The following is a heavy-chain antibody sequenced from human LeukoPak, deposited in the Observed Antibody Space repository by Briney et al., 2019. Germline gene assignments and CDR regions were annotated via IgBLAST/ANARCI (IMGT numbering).Heavy chain of an antibody. CDR3: ARDCDGYYDSSAQDY. J-gene: IGHJ4*02. Sequence: ASVKVSCKASGYTFTSYGISWVRQATGQGLEWMGWISAYNGNTNYAQKLQGRVTMTTDTSTSTAYMELRSLRSDDTAVYYCARDCDGYYDSSAQDYWGQGTLVTVSS. CDR1: GYTFTSYG. D-gene: IGHD3-22*01. V-gene: IGHV1-18*01. CDR2: ISAYNGNT.